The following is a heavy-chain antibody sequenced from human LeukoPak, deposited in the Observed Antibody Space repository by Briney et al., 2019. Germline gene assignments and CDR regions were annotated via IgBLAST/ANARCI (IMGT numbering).Heavy chain of an antibody. Sequence: GGSLRLSCAASGFTFSSYGMHWVRRAPGKGLEWVAFIRYDGSNKYYADSVKGRFTISRDNSKNTLYLQMNSLRAEDTAVYYCATPIVVVPAAKPRTAFDIWGQGTMVTVSS. V-gene: IGHV3-30*02. CDR3: ATPIVVVPAAKPRTAFDI. CDR1: GFTFSSYG. J-gene: IGHJ3*02. CDR2: IRYDGSNK. D-gene: IGHD2-2*02.